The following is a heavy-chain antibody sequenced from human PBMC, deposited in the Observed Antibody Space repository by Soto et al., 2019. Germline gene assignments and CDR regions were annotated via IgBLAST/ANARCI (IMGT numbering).Heavy chain of an antibody. CDR3: ARGPWSGYDSTDYFDY. D-gene: IGHD5-12*01. CDR2: IIPILGIA. CDR1: GGTFSSYT. Sequence: ASVKVSCKASGGTFSSYTISWVRQAPGQGLEWMGRIIPILGIANYAQKFQGRVTITADKSTSTAYMELSSLRSEDTAVYYCARGPWSGYDSTDYFDYWGQGTLVTVSS. V-gene: IGHV1-69*02. J-gene: IGHJ4*02.